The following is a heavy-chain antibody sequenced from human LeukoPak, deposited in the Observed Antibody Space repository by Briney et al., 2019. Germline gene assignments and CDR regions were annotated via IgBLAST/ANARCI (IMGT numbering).Heavy chain of an antibody. V-gene: IGHV4-39*07. Sequence: PSETLSLTCTVSGDSISSSLYYWAWIRQPPGKGLEWIGEINHSGSTNYNPSLKSRVTISVDTSKNQFSLKLSSVTAADTAVYYCARGISIAARLRGRGAFDIWGQGTMVTVSS. CDR3: ARGISIAARLRGRGAFDI. J-gene: IGHJ3*02. CDR2: INHSGST. D-gene: IGHD6-6*01. CDR1: GDSISSSLYY.